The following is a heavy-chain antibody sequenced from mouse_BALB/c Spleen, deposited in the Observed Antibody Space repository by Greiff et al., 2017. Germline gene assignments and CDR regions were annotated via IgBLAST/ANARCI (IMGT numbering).Heavy chain of an antibody. D-gene: IGHD2-2*01. Sequence: EVQLQQSGPELVKPGASVKISCKASGYTFTDYNMHWVKQSHGKSLEWIGYIYPYNGGTGYNQKFKSKATLTVDNSSSTAYMELRSLTSEDSAVYYCARVYGYDEGFAYWGQGTLVTVSA. J-gene: IGHJ3*01. CDR1: GYTFTDYN. CDR2: IYPYNGGT. V-gene: IGHV1S29*02. CDR3: ARVYGYDEGFAY.